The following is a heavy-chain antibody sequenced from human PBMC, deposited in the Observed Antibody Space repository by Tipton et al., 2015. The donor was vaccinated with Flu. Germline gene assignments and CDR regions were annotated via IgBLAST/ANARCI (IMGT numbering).Heavy chain of an antibody. V-gene: IGHV4-34*01. CDR1: GGSFSGYY. CDR3: ARHLRLIQGVIMVFDP. CDR2: INHSGST. J-gene: IGHJ5*02. Sequence: TLSLTCAVYGGSFSGYYWSWIRQPPGKGLEWIGEINHSGSTNYNPSLKSRVTISVDTSKNQFSLKLSSVTAADTAVYYCARHLRLIQGVIMVFDPWGQGTLVTVSS. D-gene: IGHD3-10*01.